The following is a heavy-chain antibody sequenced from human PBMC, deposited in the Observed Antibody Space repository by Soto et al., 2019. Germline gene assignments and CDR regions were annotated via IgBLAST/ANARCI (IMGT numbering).Heavy chain of an antibody. CDR2: VSGGSSYI. J-gene: IGHJ4*02. CDR1: GFTFNTYA. V-gene: IGHV3-23*01. Sequence: GGSLRLSCAASGFTFNTYAMSWVRQAPGMGLEWVSFVSGGSSYIYYADSVKGRFTISRDNSKNTLYLEMNTLRVEDTAVYYCAKGAASAWFTGAAHYFDYWGQGSLVTVSS. CDR3: AKGAASAWFTGAAHYFDY. D-gene: IGHD6-19*01.